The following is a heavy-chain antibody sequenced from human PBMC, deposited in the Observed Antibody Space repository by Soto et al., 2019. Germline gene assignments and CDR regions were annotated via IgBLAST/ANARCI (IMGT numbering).Heavy chain of an antibody. V-gene: IGHV2-5*02. CDR1: GFSLSTSGVG. D-gene: IGHD2-15*01. J-gene: IGHJ6*02. CDR3: AHSPVVVVADYYYYYGMDV. CDR2: IYWDDDK. Sequence: QITLKESGPTLVKPTQTLTLTCTFSGFSLSTSGVGVGWIRQPPGKALEWLALIYWDDDKRYSPSLKSRLTIDKDTSKNQVVLTLTNMDPVDTATYYCAHSPVVVVADYYYYYGMDVWGQGTTFTVSS.